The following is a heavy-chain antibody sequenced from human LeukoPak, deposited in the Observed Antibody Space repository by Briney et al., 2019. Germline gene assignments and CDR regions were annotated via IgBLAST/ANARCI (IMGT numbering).Heavy chain of an antibody. V-gene: IGHV4-39*01. Sequence: SETLSLTCTVSGGSISSSSYYWGWIRQPPGKGLEWIGSIYYSGSTYYNPSPKSRVTISVDTSKNQFSLKLSSVTAADTAVYYCARHLNSRWIQLWLDYFDYWGQGTLVTVSS. CDR3: ARHLNSRWIQLWLDYFDY. CDR2: IYYSGST. CDR1: GGSISSSSYY. D-gene: IGHD5-18*01. J-gene: IGHJ4*02.